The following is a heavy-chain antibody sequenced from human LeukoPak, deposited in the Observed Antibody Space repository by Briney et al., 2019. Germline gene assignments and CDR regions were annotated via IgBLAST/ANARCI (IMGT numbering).Heavy chain of an antibody. D-gene: IGHD6-13*01. CDR2: IYYSGST. CDR3: ARDRGSWYDY. J-gene: IGHJ4*02. Sequence: SETLSLTCTVSGGSISSYYWSWIRQPPGKGLEWIGYIYYSGSTNYNPSLKSRVTISVDTSKNQFSLKLSSVTAADTAVYYCARDRGSWYDYWGQGTLVTVSS. V-gene: IGHV4-59*01. CDR1: GGSISSYY.